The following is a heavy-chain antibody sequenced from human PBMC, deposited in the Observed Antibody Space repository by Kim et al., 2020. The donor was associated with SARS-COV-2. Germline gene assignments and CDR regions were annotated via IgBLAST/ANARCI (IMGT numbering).Heavy chain of an antibody. V-gene: IGHV4-59*12. Sequence: STNYNPSLKSRVTKSVDTFKNQFSLKLNSITAADTGVYYCARVFRGMDVWGQGTTVIVSS. J-gene: IGHJ6*02. D-gene: IGHD3-10*02. CDR3: ARVFRGMDV. CDR2: ST.